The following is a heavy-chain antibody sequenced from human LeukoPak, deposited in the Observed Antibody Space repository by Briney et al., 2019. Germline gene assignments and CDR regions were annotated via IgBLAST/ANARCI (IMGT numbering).Heavy chain of an antibody. V-gene: IGHV4-34*01. Sequence: SETLSLTCAVYGGSFSGYYWSWIRQPPGKGLEWIGEINHSGSTNYNPSLKSRVTISVDTSKNQFSLKLSSVTAADTALYYCARPLNKRDGYSSDNWGQGTLVTVSS. CDR2: INHSGST. D-gene: IGHD5-24*01. CDR1: GGSFSGYY. J-gene: IGHJ4*02. CDR3: ARPLNKRDGYSSDN.